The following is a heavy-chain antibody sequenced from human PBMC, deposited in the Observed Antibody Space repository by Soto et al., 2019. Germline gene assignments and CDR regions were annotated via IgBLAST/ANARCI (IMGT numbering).Heavy chain of an antibody. D-gene: IGHD3-10*01. CDR2: ISYDGSNK. CDR3: AKDDLWFGELSRYYYYYGMDV. V-gene: IGHV3-30*18. J-gene: IGHJ6*02. CDR1: GFTFSSYG. Sequence: QVQLVESGGGVVQPGRSLRLSCAASGFTFSSYGMHWVRQAPGKGLEWVAVISYDGSNKYYVDSVKGRFTISRDNSKNTLYLQMNSLRAEDTAVYYCAKDDLWFGELSRYYYYYGMDVWGQGTTVTVSS.